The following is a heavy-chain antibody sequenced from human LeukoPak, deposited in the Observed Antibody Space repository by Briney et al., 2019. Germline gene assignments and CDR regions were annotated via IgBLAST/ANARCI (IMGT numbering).Heavy chain of an antibody. V-gene: IGHV3-7*03. J-gene: IGHJ3*02. Sequence: PGGSLRLSCAASGFTFSSYWMSWVRQAPGKGLEWVANIKQDGSEKYYVDSVKGRFTISRDNAKNSLHLQMNSLRAEDTAVYYCARVSYDILTGYSGDDAFDIWGQGTMVTVSS. CDR1: GFTFSSYW. CDR2: IKQDGSEK. D-gene: IGHD3-9*01. CDR3: ARVSYDILTGYSGDDAFDI.